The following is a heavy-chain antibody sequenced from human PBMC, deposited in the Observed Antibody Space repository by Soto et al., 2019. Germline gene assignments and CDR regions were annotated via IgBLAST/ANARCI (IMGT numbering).Heavy chain of an antibody. D-gene: IGHD3-3*01. Sequence: GGSLRLSGEASGFTFSSYWMHWVRQATGKGLVWVSRINSDGSSTSYAGSVKGRFTISRDNAKNTLYLQMNSLRAEDTAVYYCARDFWSGYYSYYGMDVWGQGTTVTVSS. CDR3: ARDFWSGYYSYYGMDV. CDR2: INSDGSST. CDR1: GFTFSSYW. J-gene: IGHJ6*02. V-gene: IGHV3-74*01.